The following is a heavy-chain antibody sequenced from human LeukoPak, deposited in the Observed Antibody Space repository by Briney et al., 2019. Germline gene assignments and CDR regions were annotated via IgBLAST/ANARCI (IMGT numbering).Heavy chain of an antibody. V-gene: IGHV1-18*01. J-gene: IGHJ6*02. CDR2: ISAYNGNT. CDR3: ARVPLGVVVAATHYGMDV. Sequence: PGSSVNVSCKASGYTFTSYGISWVRQAPGQGLEGMGWISAYNGNTNYVQKLQGRVTMTTDTPTSTAYMELRSLRSDDTAVYYCARVPLGVVVAATHYGMDVWGQGTTVTVSS. CDR1: GYTFTSYG. D-gene: IGHD2-15*01.